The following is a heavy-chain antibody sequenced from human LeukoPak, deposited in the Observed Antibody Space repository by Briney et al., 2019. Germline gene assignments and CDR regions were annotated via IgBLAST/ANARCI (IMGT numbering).Heavy chain of an antibody. J-gene: IGHJ4*02. CDR3: AKRHPLAAAATSYFDN. CDR2: ISSGGDRT. CDR1: GSTFNIYG. Sequence: PGGSLRLSCAASGSTFNIYGMSWVRQAPGKGLEWVSTISSGGDRTYYADSVKGRFTISRDNSKNTLYLQMDSLRVDDTAVYYCAKRHPLAAAATSYFDNWGQGTLVTVSS. V-gene: IGHV3-23*01. D-gene: IGHD6-13*01.